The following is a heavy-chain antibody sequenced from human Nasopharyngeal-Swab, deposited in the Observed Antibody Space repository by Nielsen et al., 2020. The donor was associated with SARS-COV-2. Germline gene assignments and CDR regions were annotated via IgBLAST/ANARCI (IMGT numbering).Heavy chain of an antibody. V-gene: IGHV3-23*01. CDR2: ISGSGGST. CDR3: ARYDDYYDSSGYAY. D-gene: IGHD3-22*01. Sequence: WIRQPPGKGLEWVSVISGSGGSTYYAGSVKGRFTISRDNPKNTLYLQMNSLRAEDTAVYYCARYDDYYDSSGYAYWGQGTLVTVSS. J-gene: IGHJ4*02.